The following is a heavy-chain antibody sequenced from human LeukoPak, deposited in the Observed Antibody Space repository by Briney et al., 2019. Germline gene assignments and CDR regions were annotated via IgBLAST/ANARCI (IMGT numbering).Heavy chain of an antibody. V-gene: IGHV4-61*01. CDR1: GDPISSYSDY. CDR2: VYYSGST. J-gene: IGHJ4*02. CDR3: ARENSGFDY. D-gene: IGHD1-26*01. Sequence: SETLSLTCTVSGDPISSYSDYTNYKWTWIRQPPGKGLEWIGYVYYSGSTNYNPSLKSRVTISVDTSKNQFSLKLTSVTAADTAVYYCARENSGFDYWGQGTLVTVSS.